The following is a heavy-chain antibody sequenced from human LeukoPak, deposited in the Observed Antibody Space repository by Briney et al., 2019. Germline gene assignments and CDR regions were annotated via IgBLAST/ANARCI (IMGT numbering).Heavy chain of an antibody. CDR2: IKQDGSEK. V-gene: IGHV3-7*01. CDR3: ARQQGTGPLWLFDY. Sequence: GGSLRLSCAASGFTFSSYWVSWVRQAPGKGLEWVANIKQDGSEKYYVDSVKGRFTISRDNAKNSLYLQMNSLRAEDTAVYYCARQQGTGPLWLFDYWGQGTLVTVSS. CDR1: GFTFSSYW. D-gene: IGHD3/OR15-3a*01. J-gene: IGHJ4*02.